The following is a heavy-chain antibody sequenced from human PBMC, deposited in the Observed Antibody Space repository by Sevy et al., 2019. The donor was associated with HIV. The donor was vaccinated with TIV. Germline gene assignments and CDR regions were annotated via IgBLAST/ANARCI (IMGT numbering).Heavy chain of an antibody. V-gene: IGHV3-7*01. CDR2: IKQDGSEK. J-gene: IGHJ4*02. CDR1: GFTFSSYW. D-gene: IGHD3-10*01. CDR3: ARDFMVRGVIIPEYYFDY. Sequence: GESLKISCAASGFTFSSYWMSWVRQAPGKGLEWVANIKQDGSEKYYVDSVKGRFTISRDNAKNSLYLQMNSLRAEDTAVYYCARDFMVRGVIIPEYYFDYWGQGTLVTVSS.